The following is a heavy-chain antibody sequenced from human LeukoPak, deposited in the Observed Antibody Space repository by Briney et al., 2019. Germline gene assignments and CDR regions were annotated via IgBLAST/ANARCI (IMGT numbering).Heavy chain of an antibody. CDR2: VSSSTTYI. D-gene: IGHD3-10*01. V-gene: IGHV3-21*06. CDR1: GFTFSSYA. Sequence: GGSLRLSCAAPGFTFSSYAMSWVRQAPGKGLEWVSFVSSSTTYIYYADSLKGRFTISRDNAKNSLYLQMNSLRAEDTAVYYCARDYYGSGIDYWGQGTLVTVSS. J-gene: IGHJ4*02. CDR3: ARDYYGSGIDY.